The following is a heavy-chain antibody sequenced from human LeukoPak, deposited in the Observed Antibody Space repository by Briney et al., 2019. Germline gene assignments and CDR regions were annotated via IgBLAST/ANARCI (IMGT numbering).Heavy chain of an antibody. CDR3: ATTRALGY. CDR2: ISYDGSNK. CDR1: GFTFSSYG. J-gene: IGHJ4*02. V-gene: IGHV3-30*03. Sequence: GGSLRLSCAASGFTFSSYGMPWVRQAPGKGLEWVAVISYDGSNKYYADSVKGRFTISRDNPKNTLYLQMNSLRAEDTAVYYCATTRALGYWGQGTLVTVSS. D-gene: IGHD1-1*01.